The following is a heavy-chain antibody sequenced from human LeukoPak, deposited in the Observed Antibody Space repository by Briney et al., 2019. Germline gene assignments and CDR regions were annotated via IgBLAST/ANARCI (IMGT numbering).Heavy chain of an antibody. D-gene: IGHD7-27*01. CDR1: GYSFTSYW. CDR3: ASSNWGSGYYYYGMDV. V-gene: IGHV5-51*01. CDR2: IYPGDSDT. J-gene: IGHJ6*02. Sequence: GESLKISCKGSGYSFTSYWVGWVRQMPGKGLEWMGIIYPGDSDTRYSPSFQGQVTISADKSISTAYLQWSSLKASDTAMYYCASSNWGSGYYYYGMDVWGQGTTVTVSS.